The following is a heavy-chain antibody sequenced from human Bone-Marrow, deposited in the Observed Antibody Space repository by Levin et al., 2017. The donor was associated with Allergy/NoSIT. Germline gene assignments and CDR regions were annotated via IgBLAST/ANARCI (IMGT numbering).Heavy chain of an antibody. CDR2: IYSGGST. Sequence: TGGSLRLSCAASGFTVSTYYMSWVRQAPGKGLEWVSIIYSGGSTYYADSVKGRFTISRDNSKNTLYLQMNSLRAEDTAVYYCATNVNNYYYYGMDVWGQGTTVTVSS. D-gene: IGHD1-1*01. V-gene: IGHV3-66*01. CDR1: GFTVSTYY. J-gene: IGHJ6*02. CDR3: ATNVNNYYYYGMDV.